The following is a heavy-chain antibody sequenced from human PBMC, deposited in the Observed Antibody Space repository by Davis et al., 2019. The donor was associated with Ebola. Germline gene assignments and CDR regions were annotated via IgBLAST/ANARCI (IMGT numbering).Heavy chain of an antibody. D-gene: IGHD2-15*01. CDR2: IYYSGGT. V-gene: IGHV4-61*01. CDR1: GGSVSSGSYY. CDR3: ARGGWPGYFDY. J-gene: IGHJ4*02. Sequence: SETLSLTCTVSGGSVSSGSYYWSWIRQPPEKGLEWVGYIYYSGGTNYNPSLKSRVTISVDTSKNQLSLKLSSVTAADTAVYYCARGGWPGYFDYWGQGTLVTVSS.